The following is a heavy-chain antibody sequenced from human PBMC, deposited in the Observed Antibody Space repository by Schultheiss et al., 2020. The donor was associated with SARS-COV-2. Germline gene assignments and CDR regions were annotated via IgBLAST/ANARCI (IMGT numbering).Heavy chain of an antibody. J-gene: IGHJ4*02. CDR2: IWYDGSNK. V-gene: IGHV3-33*03. CDR1: GFMFSTHG. D-gene: IGHD6-19*01. CDR3: AKDISAYSSGWYGFDY. Sequence: GGSLRLSCAASGFMFSTHGMNWVRQAPGKGLEWVAVIWYDGSNKYYADSVKGRFTISRDNAKNSLYLQMNSLRAEDTALYYCAKDISAYSSGWYGFDYWGQGTLVTVSS.